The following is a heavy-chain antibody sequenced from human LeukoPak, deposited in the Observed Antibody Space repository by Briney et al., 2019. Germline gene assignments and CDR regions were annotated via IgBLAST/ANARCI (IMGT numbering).Heavy chain of an antibody. CDR1: GGTFSSYA. J-gene: IGHJ4*02. Sequence: ASVKVSCKASGGTFSSYAISWVRQAPGQGLEWMGRIIPILGIANYAQKFQGRVTITADKSTSTAYMELSSLRSGDTAVYYCARGYYYDSSGYPTWGQGTLVTVSS. CDR3: ARGYYYDSSGYPT. D-gene: IGHD3-22*01. CDR2: IIPILGIA. V-gene: IGHV1-69*04.